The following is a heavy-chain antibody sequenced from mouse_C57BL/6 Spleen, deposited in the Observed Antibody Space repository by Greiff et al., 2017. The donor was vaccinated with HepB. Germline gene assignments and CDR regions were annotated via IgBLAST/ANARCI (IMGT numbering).Heavy chain of an antibody. D-gene: IGHD1-1*02. CDR2: IDPETGGT. CDR1: GYTFTDYE. Sequence: QVQLQQSGAELVRPGASVTLSCKASGYTFTDYEMHWVKQTPVHGLEWIGAIDPETGGTAYNQKFKGKAILAADKSSSTAYMELRSLTSEDSAVYYCTRGGGGPSWFAYWGQGTLVTVSA. J-gene: IGHJ3*01. V-gene: IGHV1-15*01. CDR3: TRGGGGPSWFAY.